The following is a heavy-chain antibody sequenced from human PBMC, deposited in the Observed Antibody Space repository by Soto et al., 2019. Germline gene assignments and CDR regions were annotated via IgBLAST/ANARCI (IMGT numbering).Heavy chain of an antibody. D-gene: IGHD2-21*02. CDR1: GASIRSTDYY. V-gene: IGHV4-30-4*01. Sequence: SETLSLTCTVSGASIRSTDYYWSWIRQAPGKGLEWIGYVYYTGSTYYSPSLMSRLTISVDTSKNQFSLKLTSVTAAETAVYYCVRTARQGAVAPHWFDRWGQGTQVTVSS. CDR3: VRTARQGAVAPHWFDR. CDR2: VYYTGST. J-gene: IGHJ5*02.